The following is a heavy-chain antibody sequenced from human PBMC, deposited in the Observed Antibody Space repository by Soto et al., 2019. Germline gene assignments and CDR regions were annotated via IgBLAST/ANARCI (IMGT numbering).Heavy chain of an antibody. D-gene: IGHD5-12*01. CDR3: AKRADGYHNFAP. Sequence: SGGSLRLSCATSGFTFSVNGMHWVRQAPGKGLEWVAVISSDGYDKDYADSVKGRFTISRDNSKGTLYLQMNSLRTEDTAIYYCAKRADGYHNFAPWGQGTLLTVCS. V-gene: IGHV3-30*18. CDR2: ISSDGYDK. J-gene: IGHJ5*02. CDR1: GFTFSVNG.